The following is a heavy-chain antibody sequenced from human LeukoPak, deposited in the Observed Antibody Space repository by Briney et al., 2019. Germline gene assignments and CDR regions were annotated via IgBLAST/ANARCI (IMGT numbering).Heavy chain of an antibody. CDR1: GFTVSSNY. CDR2: ISGSGGST. V-gene: IGHV3-23*01. Sequence: GGSLRLSCAASGFTVSSNYMSWVRQAPGKGLEWVSAISGSGGSTYYADSVKGRFTISRDNSKNTLYLQMNSLRAEDTAVYYCAKDLVHYYDSSGTGRGQGTLVTVSS. D-gene: IGHD3-22*01. CDR3: AKDLVHYYDSSGTG. J-gene: IGHJ4*02.